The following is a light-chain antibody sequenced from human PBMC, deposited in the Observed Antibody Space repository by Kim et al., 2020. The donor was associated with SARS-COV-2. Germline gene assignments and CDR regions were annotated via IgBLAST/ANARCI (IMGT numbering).Light chain of an antibody. CDR1: KLGDKY. J-gene: IGLJ2*01. CDR2: QDS. V-gene: IGLV3-1*01. Sequence: SYELTQPPSVSVSPGQTASITCSGDKLGDKYACWYQQKPGQSPVLVIYQDSKWPSGIPERFSGSNSGNTATLTISGTQAMDEADYYCQAWDSTFGGGTKLTVL. CDR3: QAWDST.